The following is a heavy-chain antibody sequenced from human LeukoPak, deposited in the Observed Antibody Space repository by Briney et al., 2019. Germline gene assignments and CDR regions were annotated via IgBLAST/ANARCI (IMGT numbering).Heavy chain of an antibody. D-gene: IGHD5-18*01. Sequence: GGSLRLSCAAPGFTFSSYEMNWVRQAPGKGLEWVSYISSSGSTIYYADSVKGRFTISRDNAKNSLCMQMNSLRAEDTAVYYCARVMGIQLWSVFDYWGQGTLVTVSS. J-gene: IGHJ4*02. V-gene: IGHV3-48*03. CDR1: GFTFSSYE. CDR2: ISSSGSTI. CDR3: ARVMGIQLWSVFDY.